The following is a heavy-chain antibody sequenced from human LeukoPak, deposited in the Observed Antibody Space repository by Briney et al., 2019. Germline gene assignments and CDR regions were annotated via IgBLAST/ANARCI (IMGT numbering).Heavy chain of an antibody. Sequence: SETLSLTCTVSGGFISSYYWTWIRQPPGKGLEWIGYVYSSETTNYNPSLKSRVTISTDTSKNQFSLRLISVTAADTAVYYCARAGDYYNGRWDYWGQGHLVTVSS. V-gene: IGHV4-59*08. D-gene: IGHD3-10*01. CDR2: VYSSETT. CDR1: GGFISSYY. CDR3: ARAGDYYNGRWDY. J-gene: IGHJ4*02.